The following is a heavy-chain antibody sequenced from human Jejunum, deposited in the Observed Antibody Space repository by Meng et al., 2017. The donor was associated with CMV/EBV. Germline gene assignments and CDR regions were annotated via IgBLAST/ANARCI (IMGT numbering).Heavy chain of an antibody. CDR3: AKDGGSYLDYYFDY. J-gene: IGHJ4*02. Sequence: EYTFTDYYMQWVRQAPGQGLEWMGWINPNTGDTNYAQKLQGRVTMTRDMSINTVYMELTRLRSDDTAVYYCAKDGGSYLDYYFDYWGQGTLVTVSS. D-gene: IGHD1-26*01. CDR2: INPNTGDT. V-gene: IGHV1-2*02. CDR1: EYTFTDYY.